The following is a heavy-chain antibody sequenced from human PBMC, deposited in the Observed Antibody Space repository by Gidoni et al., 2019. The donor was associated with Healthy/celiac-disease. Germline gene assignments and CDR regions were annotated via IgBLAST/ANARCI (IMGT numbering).Heavy chain of an antibody. CDR1: GGSISSYY. Sequence: QVQLQASGPGLVKPSETLSLTCTFSGGSISSYYWSWIRQPPGKGLEWIGYIDYSGSTNYNPSLKSRVTISVDTSKNQFSLKLSSVTDADTAVYYCARHSELELYDYWGQGTLVTVSS. CDR2: IDYSGST. D-gene: IGHD1-7*01. CDR3: ARHSELELYDY. J-gene: IGHJ4*02. V-gene: IGHV4-59*08.